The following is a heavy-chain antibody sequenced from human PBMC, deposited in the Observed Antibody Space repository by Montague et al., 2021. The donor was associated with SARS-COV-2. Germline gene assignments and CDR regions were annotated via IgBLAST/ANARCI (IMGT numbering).Heavy chain of an antibody. CDR1: GFSLTASGVG. CDR3: ARSPIERGC. V-gene: IGHV2-5*02. Sequence: PALVKPTQTLTLTCTFSGFSLTASGVGVGWIRQPPGKALEWLALIYWDDDKRYSPSLKNRLTITKDTSKSQVVLRMTNVDPVDTATYYCARSPIERGCGGRGTLVTAS. D-gene: IGHD3-10*01. J-gene: IGHJ4*02. CDR2: IYWDDDK.